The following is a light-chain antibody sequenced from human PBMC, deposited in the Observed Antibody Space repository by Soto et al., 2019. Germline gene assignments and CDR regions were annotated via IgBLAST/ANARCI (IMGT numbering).Light chain of an antibody. CDR1: SSDVGGFNY. CDR2: EVS. CDR3: TSYTSTTFVV. Sequence: QSVLTQPASVSGSSGQSITIFCTGTSSDVGGFNYVSWYQHHPGKAPKLMIYEVSNRPSGVSNRFSGSKSGDTASLTISGLQAEDEAHYYCTSYTSTTFVVFGGGTQLTVL. J-gene: IGLJ2*01. V-gene: IGLV2-14*01.